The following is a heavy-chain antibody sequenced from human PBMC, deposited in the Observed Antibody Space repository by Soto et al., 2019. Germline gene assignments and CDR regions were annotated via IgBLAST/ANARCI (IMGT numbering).Heavy chain of an antibody. D-gene: IGHD6-6*01. V-gene: IGHV1-2*02. CDR3: ARDDLEYSSSSVWFDP. CDR2: INPNSGGT. CDR1: GYTFTGYC. Sequence: ASVKVSCKASGYTFTGYCMHWVRQAPGQGLEWMGWINPNSGGTNYAQKFQGRVTMTRDTSISTAYMELSRLRSDDTAVYYCARDDLEYSSSSVWFDPWGQGTLVTVSS. J-gene: IGHJ5*02.